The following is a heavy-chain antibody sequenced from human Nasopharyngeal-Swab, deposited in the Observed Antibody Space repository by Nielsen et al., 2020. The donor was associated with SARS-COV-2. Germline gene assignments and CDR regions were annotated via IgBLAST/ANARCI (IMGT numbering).Heavy chain of an antibody. Sequence: WIRQPPGKGLEWIGSIYYRGSTYFNPSLESRVTTSVDTSKNQFSLKLSSVTAADTAVYYCARGDILTGSQAAFDIWGQGTMVTVSS. CDR2: IYYRGST. CDR3: ARGDILTGSQAAFDI. J-gene: IGHJ3*02. D-gene: IGHD3-9*01. V-gene: IGHV4-39*01.